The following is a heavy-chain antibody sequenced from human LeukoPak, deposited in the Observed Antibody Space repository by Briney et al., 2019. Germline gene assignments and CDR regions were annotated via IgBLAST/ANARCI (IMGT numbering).Heavy chain of an antibody. D-gene: IGHD6-19*01. Sequence: GGSLRLSCAASGFTFSGSAMHWVRQASGKGLEWVGRIRSKANSYATAYAASVKGRFTISRDDSKNTAYLQMNSLKTEDTAVYYCTTTALNSSGWYLFYYYYYMDVWGKGTTVTVSS. CDR1: GFTFSGSA. CDR2: IRSKANSYAT. V-gene: IGHV3-73*01. CDR3: TTTALNSSGWYLFYYYYYMDV. J-gene: IGHJ6*03.